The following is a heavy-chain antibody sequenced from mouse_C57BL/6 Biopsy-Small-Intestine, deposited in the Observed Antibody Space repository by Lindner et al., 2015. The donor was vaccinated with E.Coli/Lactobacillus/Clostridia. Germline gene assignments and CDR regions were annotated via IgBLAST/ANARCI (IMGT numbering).Heavy chain of an antibody. CDR2: IDPSDSET. V-gene: IGHV1-52*01. CDR1: GYTFTNYW. D-gene: IGHD2-3*01. Sequence: VQLQESGAEMVRPGASVKLSCKASGYTFTNYWIHWVKQRPGQGLEWIGKIDPSDSETHYSQKFKDKATLTVDKSSSTAYIQLNSLTSEDSAVYYCARVYDGYSWYFDVWGAGTTVTVSS. CDR3: ARVYDGYSWYFDV. J-gene: IGHJ1*01.